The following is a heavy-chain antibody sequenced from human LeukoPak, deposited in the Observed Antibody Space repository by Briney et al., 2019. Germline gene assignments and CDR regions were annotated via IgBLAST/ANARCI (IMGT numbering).Heavy chain of an antibody. V-gene: IGHV1-46*01. CDR2: FNPNGGGT. J-gene: IGHJ5*02. CDR3: LRESASNFNWFDP. Sequence: GASVKVSCKASGYTFTNYYMHWVRQAPGQGLEWMGVFNPNGGGTTYTQKFQGRVTMTRDTSTSTLYMELSSLRSEDTAVYYCLRESASNFNWFDPWGQGTLVTVSS. CDR1: GYTFTNYY. D-gene: IGHD4-11*01.